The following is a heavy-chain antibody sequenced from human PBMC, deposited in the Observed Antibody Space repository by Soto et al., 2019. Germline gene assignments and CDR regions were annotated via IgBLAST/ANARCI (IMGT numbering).Heavy chain of an antibody. Sequence: SVKVSCKASGGTFSSYAISWVRQAPGQGLEWMGGIIPIFGTANYAQKFQGRVTITADESTSTAYMELSSLRSGDTAVYYCAREGRVGYYYGSGSYSNWFGPWGQGTLVTVSS. D-gene: IGHD3-10*01. V-gene: IGHV1-69*13. CDR1: GGTFSSYA. CDR2: IIPIFGTA. J-gene: IGHJ5*02. CDR3: AREGRVGYYYGSGSYSNWFGP.